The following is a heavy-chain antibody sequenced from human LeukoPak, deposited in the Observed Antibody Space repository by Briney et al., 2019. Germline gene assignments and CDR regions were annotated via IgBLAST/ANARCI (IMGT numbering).Heavy chain of an antibody. CDR3: ARLIAVAVRNYGMDV. J-gene: IGHJ6*02. CDR1: GYTFTSYG. Sequence: GASVKVSCKASGYTFTSYGISWVRQAPGQGLEWMGWISAYNGNTNYAQKLQGRVTMTTDTSTSTAYMELRSLRSDDTAVYYCARLIAVAVRNYGMDVWGQGTTVTVSS. V-gene: IGHV1-18*01. CDR2: ISAYNGNT. D-gene: IGHD6-19*01.